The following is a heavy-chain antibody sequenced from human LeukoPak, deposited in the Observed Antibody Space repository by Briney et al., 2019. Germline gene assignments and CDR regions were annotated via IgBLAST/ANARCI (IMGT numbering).Heavy chain of an antibody. Sequence: KPSETLSLTCTVSGGSISSYYWSWIRQPAGKGLEWIGRIYMSGSTNCNPSLKSRVTMSVDTSKNQFSLKLSSVTAADTAVYYCARDLYDYVWGSYRPYDAFDIWGQGTMVTVSS. CDR3: ARDLYDYVWGSYRPYDAFDI. D-gene: IGHD3-16*02. CDR2: IYMSGST. V-gene: IGHV4-4*07. J-gene: IGHJ3*02. CDR1: GGSISSYY.